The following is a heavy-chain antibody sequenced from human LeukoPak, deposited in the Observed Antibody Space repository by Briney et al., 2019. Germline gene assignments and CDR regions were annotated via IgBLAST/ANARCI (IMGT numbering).Heavy chain of an antibody. CDR2: INACNTTK. V-gene: IGHV3-48*01. D-gene: IGHD6-13*01. J-gene: IGHJ5*02. Sequence: GESLRLSCATSGFTFATYNMYWVRQAPGKGPEWIAYINACNTTKYYADSVKGRFTISRDNAKTSLFLQMNSLRADDTAVYYCTRVLAFSSSWRSWGQGTLVTVSS. CDR1: GFTFATYN. CDR3: TRVLAFSSSWRS.